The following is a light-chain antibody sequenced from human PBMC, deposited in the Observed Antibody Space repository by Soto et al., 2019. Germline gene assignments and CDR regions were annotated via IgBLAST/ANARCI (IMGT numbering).Light chain of an antibody. CDR1: NSNLGAGYD. CDR3: QAYDYSLTAFV. CDR2: GNR. V-gene: IGLV1-40*01. J-gene: IGLJ3*02. Sequence: QTVLTQPPSVSGAPGQRVTISCTGNNSNLGAGYDVHWYQQLPGAAPKLVVFGNRNRPSGVPERFSGSKSGTSASLAITGLQAEDEADYYCQAYDYSLTAFVFGGGTKLTVL.